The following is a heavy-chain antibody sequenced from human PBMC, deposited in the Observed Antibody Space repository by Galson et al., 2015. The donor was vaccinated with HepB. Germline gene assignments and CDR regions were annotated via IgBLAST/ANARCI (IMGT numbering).Heavy chain of an antibody. Sequence: SLRLSCAASGFTFSSYGMHWVRQAPGKGLEWVAVIWYDGSNKYYADSVKGRFTISRDNSKNTLYLQMNSLRAEDTAVYYCAREVRGKGRGVRPENYYYYYGMDVWGQGTTVTVSS. J-gene: IGHJ6*02. D-gene: IGHD3-10*01. CDR3: AREVRGKGRGVRPENYYYYYGMDV. CDR2: IWYDGSNK. CDR1: GFTFSSYG. V-gene: IGHV3-33*08.